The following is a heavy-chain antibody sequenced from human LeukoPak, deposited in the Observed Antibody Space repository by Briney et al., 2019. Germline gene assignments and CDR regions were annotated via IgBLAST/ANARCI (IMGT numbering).Heavy chain of an antibody. J-gene: IGHJ4*02. CDR2: INPNSGGT. CDR3: ARTAQDIVVVVAALDY. V-gene: IGHV1-2*02. CDR1: GGTFSSYA. D-gene: IGHD2-15*01. Sequence: ASVKVSCKASGGTFSSYAISWMRQAPGQGLEWMGWINPNSGGTNYAQKFQGRVTMTRDTSISTAYMELSRLRSDDTAVYYCARTAQDIVVVVAALDYWGQGTLVTVSS.